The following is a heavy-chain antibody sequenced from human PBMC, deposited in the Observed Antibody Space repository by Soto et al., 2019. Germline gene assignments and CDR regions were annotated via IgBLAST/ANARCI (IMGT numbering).Heavy chain of an antibody. CDR3: ARDGSSGGLFDY. D-gene: IGHD2-15*01. J-gene: IGHJ4*02. V-gene: IGHV3-33*01. Sequence: QVQLVESGGGVVQPGRSLRLSCAASGFTFSSYGMHWVRQAPGKGLEWVAVIWYDGSNKYYADSVKGRFTISRDNSKNTLYLQMNSLRAEDRAVYYCARDGSSGGLFDYWGQGTLVTVSS. CDR2: IWYDGSNK. CDR1: GFTFSSYG.